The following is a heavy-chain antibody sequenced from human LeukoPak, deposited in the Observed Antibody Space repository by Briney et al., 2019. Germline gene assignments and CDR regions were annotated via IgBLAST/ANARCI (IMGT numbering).Heavy chain of an antibody. V-gene: IGHV5-51*01. D-gene: IGHD1-7*01. CDR3: ARRTTGTTGNPWFDP. CDR2: IYPGDSDT. Sequence: GESLKISCETAGSTFTTQWIAWGRQMRGKGLERRGIIYPGDSDTRYSPSFQGQVTISADQSITTAYLQCNSLKASDTAIYYCARRTTGTTGNPWFDPWGQGTLVTVSS. CDR1: GSTFTTQW. J-gene: IGHJ5*02.